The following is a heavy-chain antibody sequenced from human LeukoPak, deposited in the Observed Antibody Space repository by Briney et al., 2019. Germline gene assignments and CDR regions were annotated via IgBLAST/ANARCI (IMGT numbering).Heavy chain of an antibody. CDR1: GGTFNSYG. CDR3: GRGARPPHYYYYMDV. V-gene: IGHV1-69*10. D-gene: IGHD5-12*01. J-gene: IGHJ6*03. CDR2: IIPILGTA. Sequence: SVKVSCKASGGTFNSYGIIWVRQAPGQGLEWMGGIIPILGTANYAQRFQGRVTITADKSTSTAYMELSSLRSEDTAVYYCGRGARPPHYYYYMDVWGKGTTVTVSS.